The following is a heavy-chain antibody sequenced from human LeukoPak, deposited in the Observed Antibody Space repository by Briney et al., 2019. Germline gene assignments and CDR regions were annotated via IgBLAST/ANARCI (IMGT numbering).Heavy chain of an antibody. CDR1: GGSISSYY. J-gene: IGHJ4*02. V-gene: IGHV4-59*08. CDR2: IYYSGST. D-gene: IGHD2-2*01. CDR3: ASLYCSSNSCYLFH. Sequence: PSETLSLTCTVSGGSISSYYWSWIRQTPGKGLEWIGYIYYSGSTNYNPSLKSRVNISVDTSKNQFSLKLSSVTAADTALYYCASLYCSSNSCYLFHCGQGTLVTVSS.